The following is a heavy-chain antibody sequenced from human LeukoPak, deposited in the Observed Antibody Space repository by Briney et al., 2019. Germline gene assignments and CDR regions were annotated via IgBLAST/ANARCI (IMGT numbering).Heavy chain of an antibody. D-gene: IGHD6-19*01. CDR3: LKERYIGGWSDSSPF. Sequence: PGGSLRLSCAASGFTFSTYGMSWVRQAPGKGLEWVSSVSGSGDDTYYADSVKGRFTISRDNSEDTLYMQMNSLRADDTAVYSCLKERYIGGWSDSSPFWGQETLVTVSS. V-gene: IGHV3-23*01. CDR1: GFTFSTYG. CDR2: VSGSGDDT. J-gene: IGHJ4*02.